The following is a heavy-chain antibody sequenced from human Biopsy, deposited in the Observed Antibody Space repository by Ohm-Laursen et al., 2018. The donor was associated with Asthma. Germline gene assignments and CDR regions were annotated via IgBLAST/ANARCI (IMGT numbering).Heavy chain of an antibody. J-gene: IGHJ4*02. CDR1: GFTFGDYW. V-gene: IGHV3-7*01. Sequence: SLRLSCTASGFTFGDYWMSWVRQVPGRGLEWVANIKHDGSENNHVDSLKGRFTISRDNAKNSLYLQMNSLRAEDAAVYYCAKDERLYYGSDSKYMQPVSLGDWGQGTLVIVSA. D-gene: IGHD3-10*01. CDR3: AKDERLYYGSDSKYMQPVSLGD. CDR2: IKHDGSEN.